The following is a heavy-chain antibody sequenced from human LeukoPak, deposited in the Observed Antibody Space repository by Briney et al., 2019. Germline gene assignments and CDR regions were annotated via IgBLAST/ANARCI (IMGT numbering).Heavy chain of an antibody. J-gene: IGHJ4*02. CDR3: ARLVVSGYSYGYYFDY. D-gene: IGHD5-18*01. CDR2: IYHSGST. CDR1: GGSISSSGYY. Sequence: SSETLSLTCTVSGGSISSSGYYWGWIRQPPGKGLEWIGSIYHSGSTYYNASLKSRVTISVDTSKNQFSLKVSSVTAADTAVYYCARLVVSGYSYGYYFDYWGQGTLVTVSS. V-gene: IGHV4-39*01.